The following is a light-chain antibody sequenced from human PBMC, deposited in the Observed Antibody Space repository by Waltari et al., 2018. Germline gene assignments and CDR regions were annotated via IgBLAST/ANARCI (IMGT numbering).Light chain of an antibody. CDR3: QQYDNLPLT. V-gene: IGKV1-33*01. Sequence: DIKMTHFLSSLSASVGDRVTTTCQASQDISNYLNWYQQKPGKAPKLLIYDASNLETGVPSRFSGSGSGTDFTFTISSLQPEDIATYYCQQYDNLPLTFGGGTKVEIK. CDR2: DAS. J-gene: IGKJ4*01. CDR1: QDISNY.